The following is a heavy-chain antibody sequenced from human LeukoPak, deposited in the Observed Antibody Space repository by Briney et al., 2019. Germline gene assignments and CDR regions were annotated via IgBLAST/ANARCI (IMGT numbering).Heavy chain of an antibody. J-gene: IGHJ3*02. D-gene: IGHD2-2*01. V-gene: IGHV4-39*01. CDR3: ARSYCSSTSCYAVGAFDI. Sequence: SETLSLTCTVSGGSISSSNYYWGWIRQPPGKGLEWIGSICYSGSTYYNPSLKSRVTISVDTSKKQFSLRLSSVTAADTAVYYCARSYCSSTSCYAVGAFDIWGQGTLVTVSS. CDR1: GGSISSSNYY. CDR2: ICYSGST.